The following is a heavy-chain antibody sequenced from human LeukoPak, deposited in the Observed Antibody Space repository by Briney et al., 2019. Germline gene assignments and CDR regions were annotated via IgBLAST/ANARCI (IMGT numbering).Heavy chain of an antibody. CDR2: TSGSGGST. V-gene: IGHV3-23*01. CDR3: AKVGDSSGYYYVDY. Sequence: GGSLRLSCAASGFTFSSYAMSWVRQAPGKGLEWVSATSGSGGSTYYADSVKGRFTISRDNSKNTLYLQMNSLRAEDTAVYYCAKVGDSSGYYYVDYWGQGTLVTVSS. CDR1: GFTFSSYA. D-gene: IGHD3-22*01. J-gene: IGHJ4*02.